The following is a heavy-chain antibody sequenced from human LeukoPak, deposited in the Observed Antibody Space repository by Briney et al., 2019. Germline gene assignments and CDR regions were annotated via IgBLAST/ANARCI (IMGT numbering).Heavy chain of an antibody. Sequence: ASVKVPCKASGYSFTRHYMHWVRQAPGQGLEWMGWINPNSGGTNYAQKFQGRVTMTRDTSISTAYMELSRLRSDDTAVYYCARVYGDRAFDIWGQETMVTVSS. D-gene: IGHD7-27*01. V-gene: IGHV1-2*02. CDR2: INPNSGGT. CDR1: GYSFTRHY. CDR3: ARVYGDRAFDI. J-gene: IGHJ3*02.